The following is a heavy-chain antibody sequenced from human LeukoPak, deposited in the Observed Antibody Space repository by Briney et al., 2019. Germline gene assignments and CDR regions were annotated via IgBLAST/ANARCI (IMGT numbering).Heavy chain of an antibody. CDR3: ARTLGDSRFDP. D-gene: IGHD2-21*01. Sequence: SQTLSLTCTVSGGSISSGHYYWSWIRQHPGKGLEWIGYIFYSGATYYDPSLKSRVTISVDTSKNQFSLKVTSVTAADTAVYYCARTLGDSRFDPWGQGTLVTVSS. CDR1: GGSISSGHYY. CDR2: IFYSGAT. J-gene: IGHJ5*02. V-gene: IGHV4-31*03.